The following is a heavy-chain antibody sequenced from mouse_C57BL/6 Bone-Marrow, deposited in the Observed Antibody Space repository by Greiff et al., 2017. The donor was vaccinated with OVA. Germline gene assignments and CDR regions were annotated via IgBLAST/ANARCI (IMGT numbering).Heavy chain of an antibody. Sequence: QVHVKQSGAELVKPGASVKMSCKASGYTFTTYPIEWMKQNHGKSLEWSGNYHPYNDDTKYNEKFKGKATLTVEKSSSPVYLEISLLTSDDSAVYYGARGAEADWYFDVWGTGTTVTVSS. CDR2: YHPYNDDT. J-gene: IGHJ1*03. CDR3: ARGAEADWYFDV. V-gene: IGHV1-47*01. CDR1: GYTFTTYP. D-gene: IGHD3-3*01.